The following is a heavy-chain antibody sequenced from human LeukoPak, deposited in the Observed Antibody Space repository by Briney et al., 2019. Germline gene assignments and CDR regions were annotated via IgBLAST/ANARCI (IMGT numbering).Heavy chain of an antibody. CDR1: GGSISSYY. Sequence: SETLSLTCTVSGGSISSYYWSWIRQPPGKGLEWIGYIYYSGSTNYNPSLKSRVTISVDTSKNQFSLKLSSVTAADSAVYYCAGVAAAAGSTSFDYWGQGTLVTVSS. J-gene: IGHJ4*02. V-gene: IGHV4-59*01. D-gene: IGHD6-13*01. CDR3: AGVAAAAGSTSFDY. CDR2: IYYSGST.